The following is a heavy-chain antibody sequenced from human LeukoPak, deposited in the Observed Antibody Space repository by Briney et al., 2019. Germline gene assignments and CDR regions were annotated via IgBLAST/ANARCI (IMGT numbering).Heavy chain of an antibody. V-gene: IGHV4-39*07. CDR2: IYYSGST. Sequence: SETLSLTCTVSGGSISSSSYYWGWIRQPPGKGLEWIGSIYYSGSTYYNPSLKSRVTISVDTSKNQFSLKLSSVTAADTAVYYCARDPKVVPAATDGIYYYYYMDVWGKGTTVTVSS. D-gene: IGHD2-2*01. CDR1: GGSISSSSYY. J-gene: IGHJ6*03. CDR3: ARDPKVVPAATDGIYYYYYMDV.